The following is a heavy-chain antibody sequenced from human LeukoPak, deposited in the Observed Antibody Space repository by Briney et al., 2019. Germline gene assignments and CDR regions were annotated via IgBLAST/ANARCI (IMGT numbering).Heavy chain of an antibody. Sequence: KASETLSLTCTVSGGSISGYYWSWIRQPPGKGLEYIGYIYYSGSTNYNPSLKSRVTISVDTSKNQFSLKLSSVTAADTAVYYCARVFFVAGVGMGAFDIWGQGTMVTVSS. J-gene: IGHJ3*02. D-gene: IGHD6-19*01. CDR1: GGSISGYY. CDR3: ARVFFVAGVGMGAFDI. CDR2: IYYSGST. V-gene: IGHV4-59*01.